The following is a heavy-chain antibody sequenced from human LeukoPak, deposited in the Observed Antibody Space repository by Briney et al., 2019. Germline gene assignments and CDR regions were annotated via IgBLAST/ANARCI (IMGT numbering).Heavy chain of an antibody. Sequence: SETLSLTCAVYGGSFSGYYWSWIRQPPGKGLEWIGEINHSGSTNYNPSLKSRVTISVDTSKNQFSLKLSSVTAADTAVYYCARRRAFDICGQGAMVTVSS. J-gene: IGHJ3*02. V-gene: IGHV4-34*01. CDR3: ARRRAFDI. CDR1: GGSFSGYY. CDR2: INHSGST.